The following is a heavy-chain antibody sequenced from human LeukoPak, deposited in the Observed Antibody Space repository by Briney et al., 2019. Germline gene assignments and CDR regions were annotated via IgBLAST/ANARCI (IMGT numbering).Heavy chain of an antibody. CDR1: GASVTTSY. Sequence: PSGTLSLTCTVSGASVTTSYWSWLRQPPGKSPEWIGYIYYSGSPIYSPSLKSRVTISVDTSKNQFSLKLSSVTAADTAVYYCARKDYYGSGSNHYFDYWGQGILVTVSS. CDR3: ARKDYYGSGSNHYFDY. CDR2: IYYSGSP. J-gene: IGHJ4*02. D-gene: IGHD3-10*01. V-gene: IGHV4-59*08.